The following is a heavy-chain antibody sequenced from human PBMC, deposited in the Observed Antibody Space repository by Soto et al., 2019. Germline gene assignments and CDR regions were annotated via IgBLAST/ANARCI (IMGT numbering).Heavy chain of an antibody. D-gene: IGHD2-8*02. CDR2: ISGSGVST. V-gene: IGHV3-23*01. Sequence: EVQLLESGGGLVQPGESLRLSCAASGFTFSSNVMSWVRQVPGKGLEWVSVISGSGVSTYYADSVKGRFTISRDNSKSTVYLQMNSLGAEDTAVYYCATGGWARGRLDNWGQGTLVTVSS. CDR1: GFTFSSNV. CDR3: ATGGWARGRLDN. J-gene: IGHJ4*02.